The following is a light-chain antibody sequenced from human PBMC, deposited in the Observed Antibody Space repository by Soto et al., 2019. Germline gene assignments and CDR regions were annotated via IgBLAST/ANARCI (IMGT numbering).Light chain of an antibody. V-gene: IGLV2-14*01. Sequence: QSVLTQPASVSGSPGQSITISCTGTSSDVGAYIYVSWYQQHPGKAPKVMIYDVSSRPSGVSNRFSGSKSGNTASLTISGLQPEDEADYYCSSYTSSSTLVFGTGTKVTVL. CDR3: SSYTSSSTLV. CDR1: SSDVGAYIY. J-gene: IGLJ1*01. CDR2: DVS.